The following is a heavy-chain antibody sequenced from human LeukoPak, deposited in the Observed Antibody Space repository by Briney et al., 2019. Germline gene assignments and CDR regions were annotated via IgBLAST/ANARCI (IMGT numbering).Heavy chain of an antibody. CDR3: ATETNGRHYDY. CDR1: GYSFTSYW. Sequence: GESLKISCKGSGYSFTSYWIGWVRQAPGKGLEWVASIGPTGSDRYHADSIKGRFTISRDNANNFLNLQMNSLRAEDTAVYYCATETNGRHYDYWGQGTLLTVSS. CDR2: IGPTGSDR. D-gene: IGHD1-14*01. J-gene: IGHJ4*02. V-gene: IGHV3-21*06.